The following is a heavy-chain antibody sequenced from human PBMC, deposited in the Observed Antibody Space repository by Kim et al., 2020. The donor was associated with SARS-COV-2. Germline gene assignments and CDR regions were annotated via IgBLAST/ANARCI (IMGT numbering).Heavy chain of an antibody. D-gene: IGHD6-13*01. CDR1: GYTFTSYG. J-gene: IGHJ4*02. CDR2: ISAYNGNT. CDR3: AREEQLVFVHLFDY. Sequence: ASVKVSCKASGYTFTSYGISWVRQAPGQGLEWMGWISAYNGNTNYAQKLQGRVTMTTDTSTSTAYMELRSLRSDDTAVYYCAREEQLVFVHLFDYWGQGTLVTVSS. V-gene: IGHV1-18*01.